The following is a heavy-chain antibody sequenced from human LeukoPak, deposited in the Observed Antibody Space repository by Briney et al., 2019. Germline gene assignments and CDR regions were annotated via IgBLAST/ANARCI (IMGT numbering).Heavy chain of an antibody. CDR3: AKGQVYHDSRGYYHPLDY. J-gene: IGHJ4*02. CDR2: IIPIFGTA. D-gene: IGHD3-22*01. V-gene: IGHV1-69*13. Sequence: GASVKVSCKASGGTFSSYAISWVRQAPGRGLEWMGGIIPIFGTANYAQKFQGRVTITADESTSTAYMELSSLRSEDTAVYYCAKGQVYHDSRGYYHPLDYWGQGTLVTVSS. CDR1: GGTFSSYA.